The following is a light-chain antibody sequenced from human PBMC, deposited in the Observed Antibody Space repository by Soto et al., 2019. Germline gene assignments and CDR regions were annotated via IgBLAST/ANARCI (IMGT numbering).Light chain of an antibody. J-gene: IGLJ3*02. CDR2: GNN. Sequence: QSVLTQPPSVSGAPGQRVTISCTGSSSNIGAGYDVHWYQQLPGTAPKFLILGNNNRPSGVPDRFSGSRSGTSASLVITGLQAEDEADYYCQSYDSSLSGSVFGGGTQLTVL. CDR3: QSYDSSLSGSV. CDR1: SSNIGAGYD. V-gene: IGLV1-40*01.